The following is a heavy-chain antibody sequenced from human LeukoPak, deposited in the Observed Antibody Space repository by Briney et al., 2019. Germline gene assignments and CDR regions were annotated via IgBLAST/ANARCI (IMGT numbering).Heavy chain of an antibody. CDR1: GFTFSSYG. J-gene: IGHJ4*02. D-gene: IGHD3-22*01. Sequence: GKSLRLSCAASGFTFSSYGMHWVRQAPGKGLEWVAFIRYDGSNKYYADSVKGRFTISRDNSKNTLSLQMDSPRAEDTAVYYCAKDSTYYYYDNNGYYDYWGQGTLVTVSS. V-gene: IGHV3-30*02. CDR2: IRYDGSNK. CDR3: AKDSTYYYYDNNGYYDY.